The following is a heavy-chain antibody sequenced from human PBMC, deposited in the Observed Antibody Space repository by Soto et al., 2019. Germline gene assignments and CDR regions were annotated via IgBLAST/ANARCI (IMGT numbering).Heavy chain of an antibody. J-gene: IGHJ6*03. CDR1: GFTFSSYS. D-gene: IGHD4-17*01. Sequence: EVQLVESGGGLVKPGGSLRLSCAASGFTFSSYSMNWVRQAPGKGLEWVSSISSSSSYIYYADSVKGRFTISRDNAKNSLYLQMNRRRAEDTAVYYCARGNSHDYGEYVPFDYYYYYMDVWGKGTTVTVSS. CDR3: ARGNSHDYGEYVPFDYYYYYMDV. CDR2: ISSSSSYI. V-gene: IGHV3-21*01.